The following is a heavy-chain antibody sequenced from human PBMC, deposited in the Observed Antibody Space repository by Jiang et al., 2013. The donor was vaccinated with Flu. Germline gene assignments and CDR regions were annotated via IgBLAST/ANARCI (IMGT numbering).Heavy chain of an antibody. Sequence: GLVKPSETLSLTCTVSGGSISSSSYFWGWIRQPPGKGLEYFASISYSGSTFYNPSLKSRVTISVDTSRNQFSLRLRSVTAADTAVYYCASSYVVVVPDHFDHWGQGTLVTVSS. CDR2: ISYSGST. CDR1: GGSISSSSYF. D-gene: IGHD2-2*01. V-gene: IGHV4-39*07. J-gene: IGHJ4*02. CDR3: ASSYVVVVPDHFDH.